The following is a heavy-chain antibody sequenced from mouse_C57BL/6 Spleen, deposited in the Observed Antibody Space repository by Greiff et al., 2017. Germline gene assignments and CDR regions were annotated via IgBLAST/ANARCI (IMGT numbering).Heavy chain of an antibody. CDR1: GYTFTGYW. J-gene: IGHJ4*01. CDR2: ILPGSGST. Sequence: QVQLQQSGAELMKPGASVKLSCKATGYTFTGYWIEWVKQRPGHGLEWIGEILPGSGSTNYNEKFKGKATFTADTSSNTAYMKLSSLTTEDSAIYYCASYGNSLYYAMDYWGQGTSVTVSS. CDR3: ASYGNSLYYAMDY. D-gene: IGHD2-1*01. V-gene: IGHV1-9*01.